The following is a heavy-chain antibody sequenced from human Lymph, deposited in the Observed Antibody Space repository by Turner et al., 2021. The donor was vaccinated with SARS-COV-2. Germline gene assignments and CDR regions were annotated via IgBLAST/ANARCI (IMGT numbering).Heavy chain of an antibody. V-gene: IGHV3-53*02. CDR3: ARDNPHDAFDI. J-gene: IGHJ3*02. Sequence: EVQLVETGGGLIQPGGSLRLSCAASGFNVSSNYMSWVRQAPGKGLEWVSVIYSGGSTFFADSVRGRFTISRDNSKNTLYLQMNSLRAEDTAVYYCARDNPHDAFDIWGQGTMVTVSS. CDR2: IYSGGST. CDR1: GFNVSSNY.